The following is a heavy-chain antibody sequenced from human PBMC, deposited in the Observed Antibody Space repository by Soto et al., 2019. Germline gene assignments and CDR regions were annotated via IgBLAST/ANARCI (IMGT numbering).Heavy chain of an antibody. CDR3: RGHYDFWSGYYDY. CDR2: IYYGGST. J-gene: IGHJ4*02. D-gene: IGHD3-3*01. Sequence: SETLSLTCTVSGGSISSSSYYWGWIRQPPGKGLEWIGSIYYGGSTYYNPSLKRRVTISVATSKNRFSRKLSFVSAADTAVYYCRGHYDFWSGYYDYWGQGTLVTVSS. CDR1: GGSISSSSYY. V-gene: IGHV4-39*01.